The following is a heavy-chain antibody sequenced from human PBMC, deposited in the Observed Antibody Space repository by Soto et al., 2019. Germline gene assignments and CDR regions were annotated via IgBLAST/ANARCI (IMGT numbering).Heavy chain of an antibody. V-gene: IGHV1-8*01. Sequence: ASVKVSCKASGYTFTSYDINWVRQATGQGLEWMGWMNPNSGNTGYAQKFQGRVTMTRNTSISTAYMELSSLRSEDTAVYYCAVSTVFCGGSCYSQYYYYYMDVWGKGTTVTVSS. D-gene: IGHD2-15*01. CDR3: AVSTVFCGGSCYSQYYYYYMDV. J-gene: IGHJ6*03. CDR2: MNPNSGNT. CDR1: GYTFTSYD.